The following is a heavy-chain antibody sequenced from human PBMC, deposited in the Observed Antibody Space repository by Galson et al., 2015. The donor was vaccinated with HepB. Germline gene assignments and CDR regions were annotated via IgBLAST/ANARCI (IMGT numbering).Heavy chain of an antibody. V-gene: IGHV1-69*04. Sequence: SVKVSCKASGGTFSSYAISWVRQAPGQGLEWMGRIIPILGIANYAQKFQGRVTITADKSTSTAYMELSSLRSEDTAVYYCAINSGSYYNYYYGMDVWGQGTTVTVSS. CDR1: GGTFSSYA. CDR3: AINSGSYYNYYYGMDV. D-gene: IGHD1-26*01. CDR2: IIPILGIA. J-gene: IGHJ6*02.